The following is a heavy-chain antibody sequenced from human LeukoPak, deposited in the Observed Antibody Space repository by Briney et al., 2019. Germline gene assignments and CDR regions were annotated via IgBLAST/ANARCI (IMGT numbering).Heavy chain of an antibody. V-gene: IGHV1-2*02. CDR1: GYSFTDYY. CDR2: INPNGGGT. Sequence: VASVKVSCKASGYSFTDYYMHWVRQAPGQGLEWMGWINPNGGGTNYAQKFQGRVTMTRDTSISTAYMELTRLRSDDTAVYYCASGRGRGAARSFDYWGRGTLVTVSS. CDR3: ASGRGRGAARSFDY. J-gene: IGHJ4*02. D-gene: IGHD6-6*01.